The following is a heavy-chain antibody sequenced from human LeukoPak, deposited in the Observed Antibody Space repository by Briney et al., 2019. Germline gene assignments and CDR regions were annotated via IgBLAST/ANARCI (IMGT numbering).Heavy chain of an antibody. D-gene: IGHD6-13*01. CDR2: IYYSGST. V-gene: IGHV4-39*07. CDR1: GGSISSSSYY. J-gene: IGHJ4*02. CDR3: ARDRFHRQQLVSSY. Sequence: SETLSLTCTVSGGSISSSSYYWGWIRQPPGKGLEWIGSIYYSGSTYYNPSLKSRVTISVDTSKNQFSLKLSSVTAADTAVYYCARDRFHRQQLVSSYWGQGTLVTVSS.